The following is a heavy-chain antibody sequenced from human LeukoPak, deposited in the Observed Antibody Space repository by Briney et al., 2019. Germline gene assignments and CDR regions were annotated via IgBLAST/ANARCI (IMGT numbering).Heavy chain of an antibody. D-gene: IGHD2-15*01. CDR1: GGSISSGGYY. CDR3: ARVGVHRSGGSCSSPADY. Sequence: PSQTLSLTCTVSGGSISSGGYYWSWIRQHPGKGLEWIGYIYYSGSTYYNPSLKSRVTISVDTSKNQFSLKLSSVTAADTAVYYCARVGVHRSGGSCSSPADYWGQGTLVTVSS. J-gene: IGHJ4*02. V-gene: IGHV4-31*03. CDR2: IYYSGST.